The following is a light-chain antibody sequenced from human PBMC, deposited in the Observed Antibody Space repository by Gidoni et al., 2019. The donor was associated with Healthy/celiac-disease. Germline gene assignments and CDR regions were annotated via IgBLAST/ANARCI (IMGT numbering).Light chain of an antibody. Sequence: DLQMTQSPSTLPASVGDRVTITCRASQSISSWLAWYQQQPGKAPKLLIYDASSLESGVPSRFSGSGSGTEFTLTISSLQPDDFATYYCQQYNSMWTFGQGTKVEIK. V-gene: IGKV1-5*01. J-gene: IGKJ1*01. CDR2: DAS. CDR1: QSISSW. CDR3: QQYNSMWT.